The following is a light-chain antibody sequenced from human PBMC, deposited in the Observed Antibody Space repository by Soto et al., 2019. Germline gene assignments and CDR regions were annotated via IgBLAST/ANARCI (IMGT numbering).Light chain of an antibody. V-gene: IGLV2-14*01. CDR2: EVS. CDR1: SSDVGGYNY. J-gene: IGLJ2*01. CDR3: SSYTTSSTVV. Sequence: QSALTQPASVSGSPGQSITISCTGTSSDVGGYNYVSWYQQHPGKAPKLMINEVSNRPSGVSHRFSGSKSGNTASLTISGLQAEDEADYYCSSYTTSSTVVFGGGTKVTVL.